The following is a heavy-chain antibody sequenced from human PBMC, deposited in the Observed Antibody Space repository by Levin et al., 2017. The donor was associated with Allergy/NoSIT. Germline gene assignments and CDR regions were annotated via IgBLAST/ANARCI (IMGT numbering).Heavy chain of an antibody. CDR2: FDPEDGET. D-gene: IGHD3-3*01. J-gene: IGHJ4*02. CDR3: ATRVRTLFPYYFDY. Sequence: ASVKVSCKVSGYTLTELSMHWVRQAPGKGLEWMGGFDPEDGETIYAQKFQGRVTMTEDTSTDTAYMELSSLRSEDTAVYYCATRVRTLFPYYFDYWGQGTLVTVSS. CDR1: GYTLTELS. V-gene: IGHV1-24*01.